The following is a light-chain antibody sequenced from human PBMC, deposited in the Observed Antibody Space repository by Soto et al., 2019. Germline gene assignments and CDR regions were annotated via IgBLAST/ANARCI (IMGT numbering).Light chain of an antibody. CDR3: SSYAGSSNV. J-gene: IGLJ1*01. Sequence: QSALTQPASVSGSPGQSITISCTGTSSDVGAYTSVSWYQQHPGKAPKLIIYEVNKRPSGVPDRFSGPKSGNTASLTVSGLQAEDEADYYCSSYAGSSNVFGTGTKVTVL. V-gene: IGLV2-8*01. CDR1: SSDVGAYTS. CDR2: EVN.